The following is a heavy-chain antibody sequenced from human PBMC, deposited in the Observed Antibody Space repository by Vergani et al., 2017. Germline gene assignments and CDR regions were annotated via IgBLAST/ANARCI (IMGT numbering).Heavy chain of an antibody. CDR3: AREGDVXTAMVTGYYYGRDV. V-gene: IGHV1-69*08. CDR1: GGTFSSYT. D-gene: IGHD5-18*01. Sequence: QVQLVQSGAEVKKPGSSVKVSCKASGGTFSSYTISWVRQAPGQGLEWLGRIIPILGIANYAQKFQGRVTITADKSTSTAYMELSSLRSEDTAVYYCAREGDVXTAMVTGYYYGRDVWGQGTTVTVSS. J-gene: IGHJ6*02. CDR2: IIPILGIA.